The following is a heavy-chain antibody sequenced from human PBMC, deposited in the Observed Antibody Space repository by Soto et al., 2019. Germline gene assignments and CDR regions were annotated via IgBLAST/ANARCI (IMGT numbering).Heavy chain of an antibody. D-gene: IGHD3-10*01. Sequence: EVQLVESGGDLVQPGRSLRLSCRTSGFTFGDHAMSWLRQAPGKGLEWISFIRSKASGGTTEYAASVKGRFSISRDDSTNIAYLQMNSLTTEDTAVYYCTRVLFGVRAFDVWGQGTMVIVSS. CDR2: IRSKASGGTT. J-gene: IGHJ3*01. CDR3: TRVLFGVRAFDV. V-gene: IGHV3-49*03. CDR1: GFTFGDHA.